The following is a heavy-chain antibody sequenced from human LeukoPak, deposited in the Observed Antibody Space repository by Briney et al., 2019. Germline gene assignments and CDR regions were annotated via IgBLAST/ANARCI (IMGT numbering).Heavy chain of an antibody. CDR2: ISWNSGRI. V-gene: IGHV3-9*01. CDR1: GFNFDDYA. D-gene: IGHD3-9*01. CDR3: AKSLRYFDWLSYAFDY. J-gene: IGHJ4*02. Sequence: PGGSRRLSCAASGFNFDDYAMHWVRQAPGKGLEWVSGISWNSGRIGYADSVKGRFTISRDSAKNSLYLQMNSLRAEDTALYYCAKSLRYFDWLSYAFDYWGQGTLVTVSS.